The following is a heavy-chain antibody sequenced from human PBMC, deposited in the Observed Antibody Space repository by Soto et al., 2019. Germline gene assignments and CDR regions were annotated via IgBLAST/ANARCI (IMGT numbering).Heavy chain of an antibody. D-gene: IGHD1-26*01. J-gene: IGHJ4*02. CDR1: GFTLSSHA. V-gene: IGHV3-30-3*01. CDR2: ILSDGSNK. CDR3: ARDDEGGSDCDLGY. Sequence: QVQLVESGGGVVQPGRSLRLSCAVSGFTLSSHAMYWVRQAPGKGLEWVALILSDGSNKYYADSVKGRFTTSRDNSKNTMYLQMNSLSVEDTAVYYCARDDEGGSDCDLGYWGQGALVTVSS.